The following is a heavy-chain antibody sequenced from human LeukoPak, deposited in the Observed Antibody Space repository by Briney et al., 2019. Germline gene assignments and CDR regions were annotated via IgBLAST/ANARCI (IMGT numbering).Heavy chain of an antibody. CDR1: GGSISSGSYY. CDR3: ARASSSSLFDY. D-gene: IGHD6-6*01. J-gene: IGHJ4*02. CDR2: INHSGST. Sequence: SETLSLTCTVSGGSISSGSYYWSWIRQPAGKGLEWIGEINHSGSTNYNPSLKSRVTISVDTSRNQFSLKLSSVTAADTAVYYCARASSSSLFDYWGQGTLVTVSS. V-gene: IGHV4-61*10.